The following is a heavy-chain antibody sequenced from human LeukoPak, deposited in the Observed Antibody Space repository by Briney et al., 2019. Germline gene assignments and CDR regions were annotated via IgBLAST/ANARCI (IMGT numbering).Heavy chain of an antibody. CDR3: ARGRRMVRGVITSGFDY. V-gene: IGHV4-31*03. CDR1: GGSISSGGYY. D-gene: IGHD3-10*01. J-gene: IGHJ4*02. CDR2: IYYSGST. Sequence: PSETLSLTCTVSGGSISSGGYYWRWLRQHPGKGLEWIGYIYYSGSTYYNPSLKSRITISVDTSKNQFSLKLSSVTAADTAVYYCARGRRMVRGVITSGFDYWGQGTLVTVSS.